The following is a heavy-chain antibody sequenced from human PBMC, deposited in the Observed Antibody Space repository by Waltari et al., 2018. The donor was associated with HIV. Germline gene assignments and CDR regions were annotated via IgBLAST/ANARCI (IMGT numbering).Heavy chain of an antibody. CDR3: ARVNIFGVVIMHTYYFDY. Sequence: QVQLVQSGAEVKKPGASVKVSCKASGYTFTGYYMHWVRQAPGQGLEWMGWINPNSGGTNDAQKFQGRGTMTRDTSISTAYMELSRLRSDDTAVYYCARVNIFGVVIMHTYYFDYWGQGTLVTVSS. CDR2: INPNSGGT. CDR1: GYTFTGYY. V-gene: IGHV1-2*02. J-gene: IGHJ4*02. D-gene: IGHD3-3*01.